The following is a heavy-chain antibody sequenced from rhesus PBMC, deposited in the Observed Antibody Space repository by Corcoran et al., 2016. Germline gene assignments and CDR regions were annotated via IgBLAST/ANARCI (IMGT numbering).Heavy chain of an antibody. V-gene: IGHV4-80*01. J-gene: IGHJ4*01. Sequence: QVQLQESGPGLVKPSETLSLTCAVSGGSFSRYWWSWVRQPPGKGLEWIWGINGNNGSTNYISPLEIRVTLSTVASKKQFSLRLSCVTAADTAVYYCASVLRGLSYFDYWGQGVLVTVSS. CDR3: ASVLRGLSYFDY. CDR1: GGSFSRYW. CDR2: INGNNGST.